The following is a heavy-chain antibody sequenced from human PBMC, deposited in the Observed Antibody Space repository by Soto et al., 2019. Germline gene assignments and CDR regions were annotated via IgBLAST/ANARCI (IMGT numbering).Heavy chain of an antibody. V-gene: IGHV3-30-3*01. CDR1: GFTFSSYA. J-gene: IGHJ4*02. Sequence: GGSLRLSCAASGFTFSSYAMHWVRQAPGKGLEWVAVISYDGSNKYYADSVKGRFTISRDNSKNTLYLQMNSLRAEDTAVYYCARDQVSWENTPASFDYWGQGTLVTVSS. CDR3: ARDQVSWENTPASFDY. D-gene: IGHD1-26*01. CDR2: ISYDGSNK.